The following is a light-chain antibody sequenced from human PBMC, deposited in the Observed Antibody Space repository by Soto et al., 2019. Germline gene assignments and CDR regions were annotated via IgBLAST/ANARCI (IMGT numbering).Light chain of an antibody. J-gene: IGLJ2*01. CDR3: SSYTSSSTPVV. CDR2: DVR. CDR1: SSDVGGYNY. V-gene: IGLV2-14*01. Sequence: QSALTQPASVSGSPGQSITISCTGTSSDVGGYNYVSWYQQHPGKATKLMIYDVRNRPSGVSNRFSGSKSGNTASLTISGLQAEDEADYYCSSYTSSSTPVVFGGGTKLTVL.